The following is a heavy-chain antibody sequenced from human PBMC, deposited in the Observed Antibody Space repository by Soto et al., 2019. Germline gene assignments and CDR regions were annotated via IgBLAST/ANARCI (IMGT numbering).Heavy chain of an antibody. V-gene: IGHV4-59*08. Sequence: PSETLSLTCTVSGGFISSYYWSWIRQPPGKGLEWIWYIYYSGSTNYNPSLKSRVTISVDTSKNQFSLKLSSVTAADTAVYYCARHDTDGDSDPYYFDFWGQGTLVTVSS. J-gene: IGHJ4*02. D-gene: IGHD3-10*01. CDR3: ARHDTDGDSDPYYFDF. CDR1: GGFISSYY. CDR2: IYYSGST.